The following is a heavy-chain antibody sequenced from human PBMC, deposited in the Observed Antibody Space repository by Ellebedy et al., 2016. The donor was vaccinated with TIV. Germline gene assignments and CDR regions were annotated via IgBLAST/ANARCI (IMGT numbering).Heavy chain of an antibody. Sequence: GGSLRFSXPAPGFSLSSSFMSWIRQAPGKGLEWVSTLTADGRSTYFADSVKGRFTISRDNSKNTVYLQMNSLRSEDTAVYYCRPGHYSDAWGQGTLVTVSS. J-gene: IGHJ4*02. CDR2: LTADGRST. CDR3: RPGHYSDA. CDR1: GFSLSSSF. V-gene: IGHV3-23*01.